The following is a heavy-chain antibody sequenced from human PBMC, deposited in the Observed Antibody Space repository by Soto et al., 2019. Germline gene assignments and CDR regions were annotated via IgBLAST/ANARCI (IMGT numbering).Heavy chain of an antibody. CDR1: GYTFITYY. V-gene: IGHV1-46*01. CDR2: IDPSGGNT. CDR3: ARGYLDY. Sequence: ASVKDSCKASGYTFITYYMHWVRQAPGQGLEWMGIIDPSGGNTNYAQKFQGRVSMTRDTSTTTVYMELSSLRSEDTAVYYCARGYLDYWGQGTLVTVSS. J-gene: IGHJ4*02. D-gene: IGHD1-20*01.